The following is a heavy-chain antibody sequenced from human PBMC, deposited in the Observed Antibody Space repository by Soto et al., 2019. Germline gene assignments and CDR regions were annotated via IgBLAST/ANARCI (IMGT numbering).Heavy chain of an antibody. J-gene: IGHJ4*02. CDR2: ISSSSSTI. CDR3: ASLLRADFWSGYYPDY. CDR1: GFTFSSYS. D-gene: IGHD3-3*01. Sequence: GGSLRLSCAASGFTFSSYSMNWVRQAPGKGLEWVSYISSSSSTIHYADSVKGRFTISRDNAKNSLYLQMNSLRDEDTAVYYCASLLRADFWSGYYPDYWGQGTLVTVSS. V-gene: IGHV3-48*02.